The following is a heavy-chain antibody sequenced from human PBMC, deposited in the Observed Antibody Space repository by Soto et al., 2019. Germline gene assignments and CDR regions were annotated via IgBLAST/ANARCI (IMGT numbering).Heavy chain of an antibody. CDR3: ARGPPNWGFDL. J-gene: IGHJ4*02. D-gene: IGHD7-27*01. CDR1: GYSFTTYE. Sequence: QVQLVQSGAEVKKPGAAVKVSCEASGYSFTTYEINWVRHATGQGLEWIGWMSPKTGNAGYAQNFQGRVTMTRNPSISTAYMELSSLTSEDTAVYYCARGPPNWGFDLWGQGTLVPVSS. V-gene: IGHV1-8*01. CDR2: MSPKTGNA.